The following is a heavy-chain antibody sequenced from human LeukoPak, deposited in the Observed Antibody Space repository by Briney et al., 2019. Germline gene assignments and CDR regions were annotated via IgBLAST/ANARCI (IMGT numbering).Heavy chain of an antibody. D-gene: IGHD6-13*01. CDR1: GGSISSYY. J-gene: IGHJ5*02. Sequence: SETLSLTCTVPGGSISSYYWSWIRQPPGKGLEWIGYIYYSGSTNYNPSLKSRVTISVDTSKNQFSLKLSSVTAADTAVYYCARLYSSSWYGRGNWFDPWGQGTLVTVSS. V-gene: IGHV4-59*01. CDR3: ARLYSSSWYGRGNWFDP. CDR2: IYYSGST.